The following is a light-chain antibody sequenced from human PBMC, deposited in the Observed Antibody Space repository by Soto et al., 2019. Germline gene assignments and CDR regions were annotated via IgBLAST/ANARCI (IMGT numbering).Light chain of an antibody. CDR2: GAS. V-gene: IGKV3-15*01. J-gene: IGKJ1*01. CDR3: QQYNNWPWT. CDR1: QSISDT. Sequence: EIVMTQSPATLSVSPGGRATLSCRASQSISDTLAWYQQKPGQAPRLLIHGASTRATGFPARFSGSGSGTDFTLTISSLQSEELAVYDCQQYNNWPWTVGQGTKV.